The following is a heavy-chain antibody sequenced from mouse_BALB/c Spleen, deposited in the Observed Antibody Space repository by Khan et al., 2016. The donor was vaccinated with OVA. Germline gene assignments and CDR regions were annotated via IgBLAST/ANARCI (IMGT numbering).Heavy chain of an antibody. Sequence: EVELVESGGGLVKPGGSLKLSCEASGFTFSDYYMYWVRQTPEKRLEWVATISDVGSYIYYLDIVRGRFTISRDNAKNNLYLQMNSLKSEDTAMSYCIRGFYGDPFAYWGHGTLVTVSA. CDR2: ISDVGSYI. CDR3: IRGFYGDPFAY. D-gene: IGHD2-13*01. V-gene: IGHV5-4*02. CDR1: GFTFSDYY. J-gene: IGHJ3*01.